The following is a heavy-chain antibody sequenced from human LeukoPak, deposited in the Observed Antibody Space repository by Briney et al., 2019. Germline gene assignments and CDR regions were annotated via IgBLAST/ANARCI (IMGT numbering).Heavy chain of an antibody. CDR1: GFTFSSYW. V-gene: IGHV3-7*01. CDR3: ARVQTPSSSWYGSEELDY. J-gene: IGHJ4*02. Sequence: GGSLRLSCAASGFTFSSYWMSWVRQAPGKGLEWVANIKQDGSEKYYVDSVKGRFTISRDNAKNSLYLQMNSLRAEDTAAYYCARVQTPSSSWYGSEELDYWGQGTLVTVSS. CDR2: IKQDGSEK. D-gene: IGHD6-13*01.